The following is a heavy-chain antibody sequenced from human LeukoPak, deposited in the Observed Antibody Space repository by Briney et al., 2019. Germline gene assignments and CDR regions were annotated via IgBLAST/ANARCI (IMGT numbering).Heavy chain of an antibody. CDR1: GFTFSSYS. CDR2: ISSSSSTI. D-gene: IGHD6-19*01. Sequence: GGSLRLSCAASGFTFSSYSMNWVRQAPGKGLEWVSYISSSSSTIYYADSVKGRFTISRDNAKNSLYLQMNSLRAEDTAVYYCAREGSEIAVAGTLDYWGQGTLVTVSS. J-gene: IGHJ4*02. CDR3: AREGSEIAVAGTLDY. V-gene: IGHV3-48*04.